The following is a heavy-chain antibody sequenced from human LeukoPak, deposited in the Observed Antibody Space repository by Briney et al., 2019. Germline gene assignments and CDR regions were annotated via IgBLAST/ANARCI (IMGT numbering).Heavy chain of an antibody. D-gene: IGHD3-10*02. J-gene: IGHJ4*02. V-gene: IGHV3-30-3*02. CDR1: GFTFSSYA. Sequence: GGSLRLSCAASGFTFSSYAMHWVRQAPGKGLEWVAVISYDGSNKYYGDSVKGRFTISRDSGRKSVYLQMNSLTTDDTAFYFCAKELDTMFFDYWGQGALVTVSS. CDR3: AKELDTMFFDY. CDR2: ISYDGSNK.